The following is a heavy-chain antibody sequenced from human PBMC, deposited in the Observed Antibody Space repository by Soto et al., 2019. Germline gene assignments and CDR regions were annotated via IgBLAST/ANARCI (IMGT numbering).Heavy chain of an antibody. J-gene: IGHJ4*02. CDR3: ARHPVEYYFDY. Sequence: SETLSLTCNASGGSISSTSYYWGWIRQPPGKGLEWIASIFYSGSTYYNPSLKSRVTISVDTSKNQFSLKLSSVTAADTAVYYCARHPVEYYFDYWGQGTLVTVSS. D-gene: IGHD1-1*01. V-gene: IGHV4-39*01. CDR1: GGSISSTSYY. CDR2: IFYSGST.